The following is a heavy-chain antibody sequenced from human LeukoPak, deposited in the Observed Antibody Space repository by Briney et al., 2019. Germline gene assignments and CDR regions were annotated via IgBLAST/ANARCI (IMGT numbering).Heavy chain of an antibody. Sequence: GGSLRLSCAASGFTFDDYGMSWVRQAPGKGLEWVSGINWNGGSTGYADSVKGRFTISRDNAKNSLYLQMNSLRAEDTALYYCAREDFFGGSYLVGYYFDYWGQGTLVTVSS. V-gene: IGHV3-20*04. CDR1: GFTFDDYG. CDR3: AREDFFGGSYLVGYYFDY. CDR2: INWNGGST. J-gene: IGHJ4*02. D-gene: IGHD1-26*01.